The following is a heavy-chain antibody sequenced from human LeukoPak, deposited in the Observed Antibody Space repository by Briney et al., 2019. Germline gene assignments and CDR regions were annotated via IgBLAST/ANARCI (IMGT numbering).Heavy chain of an antibody. CDR3: ARRVQLERRLGNAFDI. V-gene: IGHV1-2*06. CDR1: GYTFTGYY. CDR2: INPNSGGT. J-gene: IGHJ3*02. Sequence: ASVKVSCKASGYTFTGYYMHWVRQAPGQGLEWMGRINPNSGGTNYAQKFQGRVTMTRDTSISTAYMELSRLRSDDTAAYYCARRVQLERRLGNAFDIWGQGTMVTVSS. D-gene: IGHD1-1*01.